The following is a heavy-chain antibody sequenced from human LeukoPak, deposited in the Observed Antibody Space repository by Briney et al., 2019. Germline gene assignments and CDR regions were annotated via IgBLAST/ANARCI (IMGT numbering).Heavy chain of an antibody. CDR3: ARAGYFDWLLSPYGMDV. Sequence: SVKVSCKASGGTFSSYAISWVRQAPGQGLEWMGRIIPILGIANYAQKFQGRVTITADKSTSTAYMELSSLRSEDTAVYYCARAGYFDWLLSPYGMDVWGQGTTVTVSS. CDR1: GGTFSSYA. CDR2: IIPILGIA. D-gene: IGHD3-9*01. V-gene: IGHV1-69*04. J-gene: IGHJ6*02.